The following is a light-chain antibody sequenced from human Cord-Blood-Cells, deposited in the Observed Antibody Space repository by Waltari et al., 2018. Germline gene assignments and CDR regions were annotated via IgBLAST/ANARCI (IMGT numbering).Light chain of an antibody. CDR2: DAS. J-gene: IGKJ4*01. CDR1: QDISNY. CDR3: QQYDNRPLT. Sequence: DLQMTQSSSSLSASVGDRVTITCQASQDISNYLNWYQQKPGKAPKLLIYDASNLETGVPSRFSGSGSGTDFTFASSSLRPEDIATYYCQQYDNRPLTFGGGTKVEIK. V-gene: IGKV1-33*01.